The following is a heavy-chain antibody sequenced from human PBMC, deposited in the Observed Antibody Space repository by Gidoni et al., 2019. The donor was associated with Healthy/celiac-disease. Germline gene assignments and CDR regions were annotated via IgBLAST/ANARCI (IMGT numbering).Heavy chain of an antibody. CDR1: GYTFTGYY. CDR2: INPNSGGT. D-gene: IGHD3-3*01. V-gene: IGHV1-2*02. CDR3: ARDQTDKNFWSGYYYYGMDV. Sequence: QVQLVQSGAEVKKPGASVKVSCKASGYTFTGYYMHWVRQAPGQGLEWMGWINPNSGGTNYAQKFQGRVTMTRDTSISTAYMELSRLRSDDTAVYYCARDQTDKNFWSGYYYYGMDVWGQGTTVTVSS. J-gene: IGHJ6*02.